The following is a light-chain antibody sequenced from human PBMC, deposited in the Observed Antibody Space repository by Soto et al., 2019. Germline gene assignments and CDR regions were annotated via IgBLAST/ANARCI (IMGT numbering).Light chain of an antibody. J-gene: IGKJ4*01. CDR1: RSVSSSF. CDR2: GAS. CDR3: QQYDTSPLT. V-gene: IGKV3-20*01. Sequence: EIVLTQSPGTLSLSPGERATLCCRASRSVSSSFLAWYQQKPGQAPRLLIYGASIRATGIPDRFSGSGSGTDFTLTISRLEPEDFAVYYCQQYDTSPLTFGGGTKVEIK.